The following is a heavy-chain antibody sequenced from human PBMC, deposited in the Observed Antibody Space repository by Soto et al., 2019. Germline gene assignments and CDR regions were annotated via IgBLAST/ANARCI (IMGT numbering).Heavy chain of an antibody. J-gene: IGHJ4*02. Sequence: ASVKVSCKASGYTITNYAVHWGRQAPGQRLEWMGWINAGNGNTKYSQKFQGRVTITRDTSASTAYMELSSLRSEDTAVYYCARGSRSSGWYSPPHFDYWGQGTLVTVSS. D-gene: IGHD6-19*01. CDR2: INAGNGNT. CDR1: GYTITNYA. V-gene: IGHV1-3*01. CDR3: ARGSRSSGWYSPPHFDY.